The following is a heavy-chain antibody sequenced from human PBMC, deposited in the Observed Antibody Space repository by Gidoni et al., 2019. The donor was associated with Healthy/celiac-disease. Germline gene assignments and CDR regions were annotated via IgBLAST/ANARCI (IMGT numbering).Heavy chain of an antibody. CDR3: ATEVLKESSGSPYYFDY. CDR2: FDPEECET. V-gene: IGHV1-24*01. J-gene: IGHJ4*02. CDR1: GYTLTELS. D-gene: IGHD3-22*01. Sequence: QVQLVQSGAEVKKPGASVKVSCKVSGYTLTELSMHWVRQAPGKGLEWMGGFDPEECETIYAQKCQGRVTMTEDTSTDTAYMELSSLRSEDTAVYYCATEVLKESSGSPYYFDYWGQGTLVTVSS.